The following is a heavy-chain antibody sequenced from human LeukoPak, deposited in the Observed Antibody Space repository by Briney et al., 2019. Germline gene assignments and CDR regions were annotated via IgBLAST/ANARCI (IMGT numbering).Heavy chain of an antibody. V-gene: IGHV3-48*01. CDR2: ISSSSSTI. CDR3: ARDLTFGHGITNDY. J-gene: IGHJ4*02. CDR1: GFTFSSYS. D-gene: IGHD1-14*01. Sequence: PGGSLRLSCAASGFTFSSYSMNWVRQAPGKGLEWVSYISSSSSTIYYADSVKGRFTISRDNAKNSLYLQMNSLRAEDTAVYYCARDLTFGHGITNDYWGQGTLVTVSS.